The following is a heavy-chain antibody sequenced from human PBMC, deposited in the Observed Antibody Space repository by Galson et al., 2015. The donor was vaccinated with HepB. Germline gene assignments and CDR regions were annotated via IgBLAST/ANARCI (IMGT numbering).Heavy chain of an antibody. CDR3: AKEITMVRGVISRHFDY. J-gene: IGHJ4*02. Sequence: SLRLSCAASGFTFSSYAMSWVRQAPGKGLEWVSAISGSGVSTYYADSVKGRFTISRDNSKNTLYLQMNSLRAEDTAVYYCAKEITMVRGVISRHFDYWGQGTLVTVSS. D-gene: IGHD3-10*01. CDR1: GFTFSSYA. CDR2: ISGSGVST. V-gene: IGHV3-23*01.